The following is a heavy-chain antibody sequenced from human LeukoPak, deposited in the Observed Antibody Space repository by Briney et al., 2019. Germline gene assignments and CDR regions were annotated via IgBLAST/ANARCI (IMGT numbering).Heavy chain of an antibody. CDR3: ARPYYYSSGSLPY. Sequence: GGSLRLSCAASGFTFSNYGMHWVRQAPGKGLEWVAFIRYDGSDIYYADSVKGRFTISRDNSKMYLQMNSLRAEDTAVYYCARPYYYSSGSLPYWGQGSLVTVSS. CDR2: IRYDGSDI. V-gene: IGHV3-30*02. J-gene: IGHJ4*02. CDR1: GFTFSNYG. D-gene: IGHD3-10*01.